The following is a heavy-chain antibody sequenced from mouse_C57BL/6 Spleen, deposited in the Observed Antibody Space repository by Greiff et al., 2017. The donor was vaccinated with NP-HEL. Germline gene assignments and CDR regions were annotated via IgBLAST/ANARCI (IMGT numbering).Heavy chain of an antibody. V-gene: IGHV1-39*01. Sequence: VQLQQSGPELVKPGASVKISCKASGYSFTDYNMNWVKQSNGKSLEWIGVINPNYGTTSYNQKFKGKATLTVDQSSSTAYMQLNSLTSEDSAVYDGARVEDYARRWYAKDYWGQGTSVTVSS. J-gene: IGHJ4*01. D-gene: IGHD1-1*01. CDR3: ARVEDYARRWYAKDY. CDR2: INPNYGTT. CDR1: GYSFTDYN.